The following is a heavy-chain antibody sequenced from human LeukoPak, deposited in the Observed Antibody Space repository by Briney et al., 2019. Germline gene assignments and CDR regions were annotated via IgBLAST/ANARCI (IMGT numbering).Heavy chain of an antibody. CDR2: INPNSGGT. CDR1: GYTLTELS. J-gene: IGHJ4*02. CDR3: ASQYYYDSSGYSKGY. Sequence: ASVKVSCKVSGYTLTELSMHWVRQAPGQGLEWMGWINPNSGGTNYAQKFQGRVTMTRDTSISTAYMELSRLRSDDTAVYYCASQYYYDSSGYSKGYWGQGTLVTVSS. D-gene: IGHD3-22*01. V-gene: IGHV1-2*02.